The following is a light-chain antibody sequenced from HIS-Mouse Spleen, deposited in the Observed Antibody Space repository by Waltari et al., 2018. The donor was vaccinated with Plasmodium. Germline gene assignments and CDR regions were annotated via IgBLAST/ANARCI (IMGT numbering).Light chain of an antibody. CDR2: DVS. J-gene: IGLJ1*01. Sequence: QSALTQPASVSGSPGQSITISCTGTSSDVGGYNYVSWYQQHPGKAPKLMIYDVSNRPSGVSNRFSGSKSGNTDSLTISGLQAEDEADYYCSSYTSSSTLNYVFGTGTKVTVL. CDR3: SSYTSSSTLNYV. CDR1: SSDVGGYNY. V-gene: IGLV2-14*03.